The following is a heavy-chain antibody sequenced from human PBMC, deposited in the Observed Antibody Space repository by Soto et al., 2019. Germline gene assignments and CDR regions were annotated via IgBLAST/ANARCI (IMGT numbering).Heavy chain of an antibody. CDR2: ISSSGSTI. V-gene: IGHV3-11*01. D-gene: IGHD3-10*01. CDR1: GFTFSDYY. CDR3: ARDIITMVRGVIIPLRGIDY. J-gene: IGHJ4*02. Sequence: GGSLRLSCAASGFTFSDYYMSWIRQAPGKGLEWVSYISSSGSTIYYADSVKGRFTISRDNAKNSLYLQMNSLRAEDTAVYYCARDIITMVRGVIIPLRGIDYWGQGTLVTVSS.